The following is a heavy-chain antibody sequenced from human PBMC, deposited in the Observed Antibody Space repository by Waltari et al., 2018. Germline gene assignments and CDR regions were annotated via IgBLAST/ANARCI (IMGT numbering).Heavy chain of an antibody. V-gene: IGHV7-4-1*02. J-gene: IGHJ6*02. D-gene: IGHD2-8*02. CDR1: GYTFTDYT. Sequence: QVQLAQSGSELKEPGASVKVSCRTSGYTFTDYTINWVRQAPGQGLEWMGWINTKKGHPTDVQGFTGRFGFSLDTSVSTTYLQITGLKAEDTAVYFCARALLVLTNRLDVWGQGTTVTISS. CDR2: INTKKGHP. CDR3: ARALLVLTNRLDV.